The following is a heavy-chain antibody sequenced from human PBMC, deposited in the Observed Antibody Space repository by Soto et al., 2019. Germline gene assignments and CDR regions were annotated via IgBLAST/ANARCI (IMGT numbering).Heavy chain of an antibody. J-gene: IGHJ5*02. CDR2: IYHSGRS. D-gene: IGHD3-16*01. V-gene: IGHV4-59*01. CDR1: GGSINNYY. Sequence: SETLSLTCTVPGGSINNYYWSWIRQTPGKGLECIANIYHSGRSNYNTSLKSRVIISVDTPNDQFSLTLTSVTAANAALYYCGEGGLHERGDWYDHWGQGTPVTVSS. CDR3: GEGGLHERGDWYDH.